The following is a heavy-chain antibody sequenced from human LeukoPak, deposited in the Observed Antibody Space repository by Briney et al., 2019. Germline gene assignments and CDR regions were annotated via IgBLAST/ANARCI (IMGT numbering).Heavy chain of an antibody. CDR2: ISGSGGST. CDR1: GFTFSSYA. V-gene: IGHV3-23*01. J-gene: IGHJ4*02. D-gene: IGHD7-27*01. Sequence: QAGGSLRLSCAASGFTFSSYAMSWVRQAPGKGLEWVSAISGSGGSTYYADSVKGRFTISRDNSKNTLYLQMNSLRAEDTAIYYCAKGTGDTAYYFDFWGQGVLVTVSS. CDR3: AKGTGDTAYYFDF.